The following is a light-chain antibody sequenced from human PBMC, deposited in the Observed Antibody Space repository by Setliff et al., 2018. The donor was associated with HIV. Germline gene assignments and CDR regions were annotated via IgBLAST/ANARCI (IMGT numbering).Light chain of an antibody. Sequence: VTQGPSLTVSPGGTVTLTCASSTGAVTSGYSPSWFQQKPGQAPRALIYGTTNRHSWTPARFSGSLLGGKAALTLSGVQPEDEAEYHCLLYYGGAYVFGTGTKVTVL. J-gene: IGLJ1*01. CDR3: LLYYGGAYV. CDR2: GTT. V-gene: IGLV7-43*01. CDR1: TGAVTSGYS.